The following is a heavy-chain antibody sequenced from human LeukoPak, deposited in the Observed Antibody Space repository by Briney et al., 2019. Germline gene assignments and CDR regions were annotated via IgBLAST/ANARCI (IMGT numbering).Heavy chain of an antibody. CDR3: ATPHAVTIREDAFDI. CDR2: FDPEDGET. D-gene: IGHD4-17*01. Sequence: ASVTVSCKVSGYTLAELSMHWVRQAPGKGLEWMGGFDPEDGETIYAQKFQGRVTMTEDTSTDTAYTELSSLRSEDTAVYYCATPHAVTIREDAFDIWGQGTMVAVSS. CDR1: GYTLAELS. J-gene: IGHJ3*02. V-gene: IGHV1-24*01.